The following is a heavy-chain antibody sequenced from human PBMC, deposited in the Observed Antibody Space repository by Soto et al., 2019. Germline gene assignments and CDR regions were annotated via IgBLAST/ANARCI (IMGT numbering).Heavy chain of an antibody. CDR1: GGSISSYY. J-gene: IGHJ4*02. D-gene: IGHD2-2*01. CDR2: IYYSGSA. CDR3: ARFWVPPAMLDD. Sequence: SETLSLTCTVSGGSISSYYWSWIRQPPGKGLEWIGYIYYSGSANYNPSLKSRVTISVDTSKNQFSLKLSSVTAADTAVYYCARFWVPPAMLDDSGQGTRVTVAS. V-gene: IGHV4-59*01.